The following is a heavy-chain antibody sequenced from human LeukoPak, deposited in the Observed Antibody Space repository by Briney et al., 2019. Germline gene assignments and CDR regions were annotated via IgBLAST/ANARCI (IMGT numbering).Heavy chain of an antibody. CDR3: ARVWSGGTFDY. D-gene: IGHD3-10*01. Sequence: PSETLSLTCTVSGGSISSYYWSWIRQPPGKALEWIGNIYQSGTTYYNPSLKSRVTISVDRSKNQFSLKLSSVTAADTAVYYCARVWSGGTFDYWGQGTLVTVSS. V-gene: IGHV4-59*12. CDR1: GGSISSYY. J-gene: IGHJ4*02. CDR2: IYQSGTT.